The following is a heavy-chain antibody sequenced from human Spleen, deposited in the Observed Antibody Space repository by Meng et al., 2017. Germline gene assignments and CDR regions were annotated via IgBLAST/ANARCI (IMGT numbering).Heavy chain of an antibody. CDR1: GFTFDDYG. CDR3: ARDWWTTATTYFDY. D-gene: IGHD4-17*01. V-gene: IGHV3-21*01. CDR2: ISGSSSNI. J-gene: IGHJ4*02. Sequence: GGSLRLSCAASGFTFDDYGMSWVRQAPGKGLEWVSSISGSSSNIYYADSVKGRFTISRDNPKKSVYLQINSLRAEDTAIYYCARDWWTTATTYFDYWGQGTLVTVSS.